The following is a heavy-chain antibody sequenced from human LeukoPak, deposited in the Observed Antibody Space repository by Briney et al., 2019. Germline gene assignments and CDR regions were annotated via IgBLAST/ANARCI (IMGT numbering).Heavy chain of an antibody. J-gene: IGHJ6*03. CDR2: IYYSGST. CDR3: ARGRWLNSGNYYYYMDV. Sequence: SETLSLTCTVSGGSISSYYWSWIRQPPGKGLEWIGYIYYSGSTNYNPSLKSRVTISVDTSKNQFSLKLSSVTAADTAVYYCARGRWLNSGNYYYYMDVWGKGTTVTVS. V-gene: IGHV4-59*01. CDR1: GGSISSYY. D-gene: IGHD3-10*01.